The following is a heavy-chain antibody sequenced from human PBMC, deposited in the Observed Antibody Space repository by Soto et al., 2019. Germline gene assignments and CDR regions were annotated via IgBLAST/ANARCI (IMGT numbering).Heavy chain of an antibody. D-gene: IGHD4-17*01. CDR2: IYSGGST. CDR3: ATGHDYGDYRYFQH. CDR1: GFTVSSNY. Sequence: GGSLRLSCAASGFTVSSNYMSWVRQAPGKGLEWVSVIYSGGSTYYADSVKGRFTISRDNSKNTLYLQMNSLRAEDTAVYYCATGHDYGDYRYFQHWGQGTLVTVSS. V-gene: IGHV3-66*01. J-gene: IGHJ1*01.